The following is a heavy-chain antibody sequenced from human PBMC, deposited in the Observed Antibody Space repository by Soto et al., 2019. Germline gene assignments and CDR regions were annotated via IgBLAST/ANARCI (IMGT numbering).Heavy chain of an antibody. CDR1: GFTFSSYG. CDR2: IWYDGSNK. J-gene: IGHJ4*02. CDR3: ARDPVRWLQFPPDY. Sequence: QVQLVESGGGVVQPGRSLRLSCAASGFTFSSYGMHWVRQAPGKGLEWVAVIWYDGSNKYYADSVKGRFTISRDNSKNTLYLQMNSLRAEDTAVYYCARDPVRWLQFPPDYWGQGTLVTVSS. V-gene: IGHV3-33*01. D-gene: IGHD5-12*01.